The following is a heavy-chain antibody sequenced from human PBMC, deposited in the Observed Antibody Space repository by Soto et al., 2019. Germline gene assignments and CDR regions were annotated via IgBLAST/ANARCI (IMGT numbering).Heavy chain of an antibody. D-gene: IGHD3-9*01. J-gene: IGHJ4*02. CDR2: ISYSGST. Sequence: PSETQSVPRTVSGGSIGSDSYYWGWIRQTPEKGLEWFASISYSGSTYYTPTLKSRLIISVDTSKSQFSLKLSSVTAADTAVYYCVRFWPSSYSDALTGYTAAFDYCGQGTLVTVS. V-gene: IGHV4-39*01. CDR3: VRFWPSSYSDALTGYTAAFDY. CDR1: GGSIGSDSYY.